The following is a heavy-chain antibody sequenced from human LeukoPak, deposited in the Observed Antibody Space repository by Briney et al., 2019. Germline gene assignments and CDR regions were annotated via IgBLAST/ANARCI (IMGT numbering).Heavy chain of an antibody. J-gene: IGHJ4*02. D-gene: IGHD6-19*01. Sequence: PGGSLRLSCAASGFTFSSYGMHWVRQAPGKGLEWVAFIRYDGSNKYYADSVKGRFTISRDNSKNTLYLQMNSLRAEDTAVYYCAKDREAVAGPWYYFDYWGQGTLVTVSS. V-gene: IGHV3-30*02. CDR3: AKDREAVAGPWYYFDY. CDR2: IRYDGSNK. CDR1: GFTFSSYG.